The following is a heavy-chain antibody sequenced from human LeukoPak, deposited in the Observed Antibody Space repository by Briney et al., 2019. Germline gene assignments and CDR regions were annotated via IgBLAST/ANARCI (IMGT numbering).Heavy chain of an antibody. CDR2: ISGSGDST. CDR1: GFTFSNYA. Sequence: PGGSLRLSCAVSGFTFSNYAMSWVRQAPGKGLEWVSAISGSGDSTYSTDSVKGRFTISRDNSKNTLYLQMNSLRAEDTAVYYCAKKVPANWGSYFDYWGQGTLVTVSS. V-gene: IGHV3-23*01. J-gene: IGHJ4*02. D-gene: IGHD7-27*01. CDR3: AKKVPANWGSYFDY.